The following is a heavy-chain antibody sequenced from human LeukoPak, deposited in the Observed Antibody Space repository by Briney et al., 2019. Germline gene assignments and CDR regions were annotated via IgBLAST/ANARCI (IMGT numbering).Heavy chain of an antibody. CDR2: INPSGGST. CDR1: GYTFTSYY. J-gene: IGHJ5*02. D-gene: IGHD2-2*01. V-gene: IGHV1-46*03. CDR3: ARKYCSSTSCYYNWFDP. Sequence: GASVKVSCKASGYTFTSYYMHWVRQAPGQGLEWMGIINPSGGSTIYAQKFQGRVTMTRDTSTSTVYMELSSLRSEDTAVYYCARKYCSSTSCYYNWFDPWGQGTLVTVSS.